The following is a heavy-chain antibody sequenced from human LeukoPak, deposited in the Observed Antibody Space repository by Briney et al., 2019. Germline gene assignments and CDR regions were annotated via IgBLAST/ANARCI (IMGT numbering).Heavy chain of an antibody. D-gene: IGHD5-18*01. CDR2: INPNSGGT. V-gene: IGHV1-2*02. Sequence: ASVKVSCKASGYTFTGYHMHWVRQAPGQGLEWMGWINPNSGGTNYAQKFQGRVTMTRDTSISTAYMELSRLRSDDTAVYYCARDLSGVTGYTYGRGIDYWGQGTLVTVSS. CDR1: GYTFTGYH. J-gene: IGHJ4*02. CDR3: ARDLSGVTGYTYGRGIDY.